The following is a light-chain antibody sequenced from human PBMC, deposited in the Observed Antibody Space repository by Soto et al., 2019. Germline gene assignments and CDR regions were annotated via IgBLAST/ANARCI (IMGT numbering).Light chain of an antibody. V-gene: IGKV3-20*01. CDR1: EGLTNSF. CDR3: QQYGSAPRT. CDR2: DTS. Sequence: EIVLKQAADALSLYPGERATLSCRASEGLTNSFIAWYQQRPGQAPRLLIYDTSSRASGIPDRFSGSGSGTNFTLTISRLEPEDFAVYYCQQYGSAPRTFAQGTKVDIK. J-gene: IGKJ1*01.